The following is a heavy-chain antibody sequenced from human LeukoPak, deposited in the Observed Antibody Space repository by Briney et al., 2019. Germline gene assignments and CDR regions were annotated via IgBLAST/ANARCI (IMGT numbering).Heavy chain of an antibody. D-gene: IGHD5-18*01. Sequence: SVKVSCKASGGSFNAYAISWGRQAPGQGLEWMGGIIPIFGTSNYAQKLQGRVTISTDESTSTAYMELRSLRSEDTAISYCARGLDASMTTFYAYGGQGTPVTVS. CDR1: GGSFNAYA. CDR2: IIPIFGTS. V-gene: IGHV1-69*05. CDR3: ARGLDASMTTFYAY. J-gene: IGHJ1*01.